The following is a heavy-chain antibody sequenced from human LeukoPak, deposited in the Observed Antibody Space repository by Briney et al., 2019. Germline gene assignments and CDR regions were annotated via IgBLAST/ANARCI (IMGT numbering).Heavy chain of an antibody. J-gene: IGHJ4*02. V-gene: IGHV4-4*07. CDR1: GGSISSYY. CDR2: IHTSGST. Sequence: PSETLSLTCTVSGGSISSYYWSWIRQPAGKGLEWIGRIHTSGSTNYNPSLKSRVTMSVDTSKNQFSLKLSSVTAADTAVYYCARHTIYYYDSSGYFDYWGQGTLVTVSS. D-gene: IGHD3-22*01. CDR3: ARHTIYYYDSSGYFDY.